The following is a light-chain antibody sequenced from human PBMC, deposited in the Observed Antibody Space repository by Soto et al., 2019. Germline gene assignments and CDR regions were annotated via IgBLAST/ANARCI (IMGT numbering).Light chain of an antibody. V-gene: IGLV1-40*01. CDR1: RSNIGAGYD. J-gene: IGLJ2*01. Sequence: SVLTQTPSVSGAPGQRVTISCTGSRSNIGAGYDVHWYQQLPGTAPKLLISGNSNRPSGVPDRFSGSKSGTSASLAITGLQPDDEADYYCQSYDSSLRFVVFGGGTKLTVL. CDR2: GNS. CDR3: QSYDSSLRFVV.